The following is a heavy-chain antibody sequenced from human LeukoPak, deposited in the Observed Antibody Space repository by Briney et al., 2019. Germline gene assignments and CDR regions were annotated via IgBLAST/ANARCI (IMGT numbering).Heavy chain of an antibody. V-gene: IGHV5-51*01. Sequence: GESLKISCKASGYSFTTHWIGWVRQMPGKGLEWMGIIYPGDSDTRYSPSFQGQVTISADKSISTAYLQWSSLKASDTAMYYCARLGTSSWSYNIDYWGQGTLVTVSS. CDR2: IYPGDSDT. CDR3: ARLGTSSWSYNIDY. D-gene: IGHD6-13*01. J-gene: IGHJ4*02. CDR1: GYSFTTHW.